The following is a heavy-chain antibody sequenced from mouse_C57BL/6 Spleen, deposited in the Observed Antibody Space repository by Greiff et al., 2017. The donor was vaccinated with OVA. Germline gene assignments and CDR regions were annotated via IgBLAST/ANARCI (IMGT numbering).Heavy chain of an antibody. CDR1: GYAFTNYL. Sequence: QVQLQQSGAELVRPGTSVKVSCKASGYAFTNYLIEWVKQRPGQGLEWIGVINPGSGGTNYNEKFKGKATLTADKSSSTAYMQLSSLTSEDSAVYFCARSGYDGYYGYFDYWGQGTTLTVSS. J-gene: IGHJ2*01. D-gene: IGHD2-3*01. CDR3: ARSGYDGYYGYFDY. V-gene: IGHV1-54*01. CDR2: INPGSGGT.